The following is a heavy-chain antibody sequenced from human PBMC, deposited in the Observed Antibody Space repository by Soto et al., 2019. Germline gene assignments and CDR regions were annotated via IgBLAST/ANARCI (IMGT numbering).Heavy chain of an antibody. CDR3: ARGTPEPYSSSWYYFDY. J-gene: IGHJ4*02. D-gene: IGHD6-13*01. CDR1: GGSFSGYY. V-gene: IGHV4-34*01. CDR2: INHSGST. Sequence: LSLTCAVYGGSFSGYYWSWIRQPPGKGLEWIGEINHSGSTNYNPSLKSRVTISVDTSKNQFSLKLSSVTAADTAVYYCARGTPEPYSSSWYYFDYWGQGTLVTVSS.